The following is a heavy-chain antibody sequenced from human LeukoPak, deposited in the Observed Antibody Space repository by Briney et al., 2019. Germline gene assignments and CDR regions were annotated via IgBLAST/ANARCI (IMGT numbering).Heavy chain of an antibody. CDR3: ARAEDDYGNEAGFDP. V-gene: IGHV1-8*03. Sequence: ASVKVSCKASGYTFTSYDINWVRQATGQGLEWMGWMNPNSGNTAYAQKFQGRVTITRNTSISTAYMELSSLRSEDTAVYYCARAEDDYGNEAGFDPWGQGTLVTVSS. CDR2: MNPNSGNT. D-gene: IGHD4-17*01. CDR1: GYTFTSYD. J-gene: IGHJ5*02.